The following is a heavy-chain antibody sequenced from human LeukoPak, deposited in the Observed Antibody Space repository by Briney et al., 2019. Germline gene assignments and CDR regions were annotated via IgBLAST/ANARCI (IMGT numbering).Heavy chain of an antibody. CDR1: GFTLSTYE. CDR3: AHSKTCYYDSSGYFCLYGMDG. D-gene: IGHD3-22*01. J-gene: IGHJ6*02. V-gene: IGHV3-48*03. Sequence: GGSLILSCTASGFTLSTYEMNWVRQAPGKGLEWVSYISISGTTIYYADSVKGRFTISRDNAKNSLYLQMNSLRAEDTAVYYCAHSKTCYYDSSGYFCLYGMDGWGQGTTVTVSS. CDR2: ISISGTTI.